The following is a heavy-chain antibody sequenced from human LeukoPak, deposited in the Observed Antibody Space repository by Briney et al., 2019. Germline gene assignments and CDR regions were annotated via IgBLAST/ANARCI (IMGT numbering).Heavy chain of an antibody. V-gene: IGHV4-30-2*01. D-gene: IGHD2-15*01. CDR1: GGSISSGGYS. Sequence: PSQTLSLTCAVSGGSISSGGYSWSWIRQPPGKGLEWIGYIYHSGSTYYNPSLKSRVTISVDRSKNQFSLKLSSVTAADTAVYYWARDSRSRGSSKSDYYGMDVWGKGTTVTVSS. J-gene: IGHJ6*04. CDR2: IYHSGST. CDR3: ARDSRSRGSSKSDYYGMDV.